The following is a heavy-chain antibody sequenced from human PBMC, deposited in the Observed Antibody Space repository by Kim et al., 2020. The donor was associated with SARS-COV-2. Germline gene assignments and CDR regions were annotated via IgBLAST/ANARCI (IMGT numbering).Heavy chain of an antibody. D-gene: IGHD6-19*01. CDR1: GDSVSSNSAA. J-gene: IGHJ4*02. V-gene: IGHV6-1*01. CDR3: ARGQTSGWHNQPGFDY. CDR2: TYYRSKWYN. Sequence: SQTLSLTCAISGDSVSSNSAAWNWIRQSPSRGLEWLGRTYYRSKWYNDYAVSVKSRITINPDTSKNQFSLQLNSVTPEDTAVYYCARGQTSGWHNQPGFDYWGQGTLVTVSS.